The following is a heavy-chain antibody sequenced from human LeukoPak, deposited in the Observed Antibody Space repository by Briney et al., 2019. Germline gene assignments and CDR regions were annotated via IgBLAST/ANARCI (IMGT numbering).Heavy chain of an antibody. CDR3: ARGGGAAAGSHY. D-gene: IGHD6-13*01. V-gene: IGHV1-8*01. Sequence: ASVKVSCKASGYTFTNPNYDINWVRQATGQGLEWMGWMNPNNANTGYAQKFQGRVTMTRNTSTSTAYMELSSLRSEDTAMYYCARGGGAAAGSHYWGQGTLVTVSS. CDR1: GYTFTNPNYD. CDR2: MNPNNANT. J-gene: IGHJ4*02.